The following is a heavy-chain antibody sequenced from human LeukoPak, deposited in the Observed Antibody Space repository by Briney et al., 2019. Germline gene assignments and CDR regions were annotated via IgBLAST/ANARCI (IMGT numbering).Heavy chain of an antibody. J-gene: IGHJ4*02. CDR3: ARLENLYSSSDY. D-gene: IGHD6-6*01. CDR2: ISYDGSNK. CDR1: GSTSGTYL. Sequence: GGPLRPPCAASGSTSGTYLRNWSRKAPGKGRDGWAVISYDGSNKYYADSVRGRFTISRDNSKNTLYLQMNSLRAEDTAVYYCARLENLYSSSDYWGQGTLVTVSS. V-gene: IGHV3-30-3*01.